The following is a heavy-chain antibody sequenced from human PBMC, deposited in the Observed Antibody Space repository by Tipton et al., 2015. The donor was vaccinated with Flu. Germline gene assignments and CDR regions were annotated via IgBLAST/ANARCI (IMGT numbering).Heavy chain of an antibody. D-gene: IGHD4-17*01. J-gene: IGHJ3*02. CDR1: GGSINSYY. CDR2: IYTSGST. Sequence: TLSLTCTVSGGSINSYYWSWNRQPAGKGLEWIGRIYTSGSTNYNPSLKSRVTMSIDTSKNQFSLKLSSVTAADTAVYYFARGFYGAFDIWGQGTMVTVSS. V-gene: IGHV4-4*07. CDR3: ARGFYGAFDI.